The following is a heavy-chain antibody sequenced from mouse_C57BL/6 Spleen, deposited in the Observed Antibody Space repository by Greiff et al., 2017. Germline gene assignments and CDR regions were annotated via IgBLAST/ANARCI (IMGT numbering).Heavy chain of an antibody. J-gene: IGHJ4*01. CDR1: GYAFSSYW. CDR3: ARERGYYYAMDD. V-gene: IGHV1-80*01. D-gene: IGHD3-1*01. Sequence: QVQLQQSGAELVKPGASVKISCKASGYAFSSYWMNWVKQRPGKGLEWIGQIYPGDGDTNYNGKFKGKATLTADKSSSTAYMQLSSLTSEDSAVYFCARERGYYYAMDDWGQGTSVTVSS. CDR2: IYPGDGDT.